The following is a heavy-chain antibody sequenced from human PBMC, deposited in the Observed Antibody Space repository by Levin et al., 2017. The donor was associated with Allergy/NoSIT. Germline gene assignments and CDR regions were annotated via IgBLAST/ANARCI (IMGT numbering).Heavy chain of an antibody. V-gene: IGHV4-39*07. CDR2: IYYSGST. J-gene: IGHJ4*02. CDR1: GDSIISSSYY. CDR3: ARSQRPTYYYDSDGYHFDY. Sequence: PSETLSLTCTVSGDSIISSSYYWGWVRQPPGKGLEWIGSIYYSGSTYYSPSFKSRVSISIDTSKMQFSLKLSSVTAADTAVYFCARSQRPTYYYDSDGYHFDYWGQGTLVTVSS. D-gene: IGHD3-22*01.